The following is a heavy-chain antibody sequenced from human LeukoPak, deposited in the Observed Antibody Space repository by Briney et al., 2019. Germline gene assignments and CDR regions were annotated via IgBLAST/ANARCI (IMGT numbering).Heavy chain of an antibody. CDR2: ISGSGGST. Sequence: PGGSLRLSCAASGFTFSSYAMSWVRQAPGKELEWVSAISGSGGSTYYADSVKGRFTISRDNSKNTLYLQMNSLRAEDTAVYYCAKDKGYDFWSGYYAHAFDIWGQGTMVTVSS. CDR1: GFTFSSYA. D-gene: IGHD3-3*01. J-gene: IGHJ3*02. V-gene: IGHV3-23*01. CDR3: AKDKGYDFWSGYYAHAFDI.